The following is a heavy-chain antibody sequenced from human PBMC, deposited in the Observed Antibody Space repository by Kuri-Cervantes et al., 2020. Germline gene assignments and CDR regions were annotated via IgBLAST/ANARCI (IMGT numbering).Heavy chain of an antibody. CDR1: GGSVSSSSYY. V-gene: IGHV4-39*07. D-gene: IGHD6-6*01. J-gene: IGHJ4*02. Sequence: SETLSLTCTVSGGSVSSSSYYWGWIRQPPGKGLEWIGSIYHSGSTYYNPSLKSRVTISVDTSKNQFSLKLSSVTAADTAVYYCARDRGSSSYLTGDFDYWGQGTLVTVSS. CDR3: ARDRGSSSYLTGDFDY. CDR2: IYHSGST.